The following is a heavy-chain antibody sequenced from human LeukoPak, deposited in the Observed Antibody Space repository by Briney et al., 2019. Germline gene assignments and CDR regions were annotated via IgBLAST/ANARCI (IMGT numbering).Heavy chain of an antibody. V-gene: IGHV4-34*01. CDR3: ARGPAHTYDFWSGYRY. J-gene: IGHJ4*02. CDR1: GFVVSSNY. CDR2: INHSGST. Sequence: GSLRLSCAASGFVVSSNYMSWIRQPPGKGLEWIGEINHSGSTNYNPSLKSRVTISVDTSKNQFSLKLSSVTAADTAVYYCARGPAHTYDFWSGYRYWGQGTLVTVSS. D-gene: IGHD3-3*01.